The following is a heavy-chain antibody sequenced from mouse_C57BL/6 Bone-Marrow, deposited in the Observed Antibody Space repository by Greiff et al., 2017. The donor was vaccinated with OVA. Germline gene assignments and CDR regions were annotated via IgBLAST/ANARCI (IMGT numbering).Heavy chain of an antibody. J-gene: IGHJ2*01. CDR3: ARWGSSPLYCDY. Sequence: QVQLQQPGAELVKPGASVKLSCKASGYTFTSYWMHWVKQRPGQGLEWIGMIHPNSGSTNYNEKFKSKATLTVDKSSSTAYMLLSSLTSEDSAVYYCARWGSSPLYCDYWGQGTTLTVSS. D-gene: IGHD1-1*01. V-gene: IGHV1-64*01. CDR2: IHPNSGST. CDR1: GYTFTSYW.